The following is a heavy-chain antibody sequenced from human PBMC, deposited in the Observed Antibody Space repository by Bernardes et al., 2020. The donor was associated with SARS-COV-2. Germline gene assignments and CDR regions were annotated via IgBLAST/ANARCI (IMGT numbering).Heavy chain of an antibody. V-gene: IGHV3-74*01. D-gene: IGHD3-10*01. J-gene: IGHJ4*02. CDR2: INSDGSST. Sequence: GGSLRLSCAASGFTFSSYWMHWVRQAPGKGLVWVSRINSDGSSTRYADSVKGRFTISRDNAKNTLYLQMNSLRAEDTAMYYCAVFGDGPDYWGQGTLVTVSS. CDR1: GFTFSSYW. CDR3: AVFGDGPDY.